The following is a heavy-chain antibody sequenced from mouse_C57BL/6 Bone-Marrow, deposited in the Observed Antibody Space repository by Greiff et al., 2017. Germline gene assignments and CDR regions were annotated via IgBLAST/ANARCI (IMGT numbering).Heavy chain of an antibody. CDR2: ILPGSGST. CDR3: AREGTSWDFDY. D-gene: IGHD3-3*01. J-gene: IGHJ2*01. V-gene: IGHV1-9*01. Sequence: QVQLQQSGAELMKPGASVKLSCKATGYTFTGYWIEWVKQRPGHGLEWIGEILPGSGSTNYNEKFKGKATFTADTSSNPAYMQLSSLTPENSASYYYAREGTSWDFDYWGQGTTLTVSS. CDR1: GYTFTGYW.